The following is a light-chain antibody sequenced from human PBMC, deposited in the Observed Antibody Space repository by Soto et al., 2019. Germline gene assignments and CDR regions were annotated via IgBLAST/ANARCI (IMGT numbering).Light chain of an antibody. Sequence: DIQMTQSPSTLSASVGDRVTITCRASQSLRTRLAWYQQKPGKAPKLLIYAASTLQSGVPSRFSGSGSGTEFALAISSLQPEDFATYYCQQLITYPQTFGQGTMVDIK. CDR1: QSLRTR. CDR3: QQLITYPQT. CDR2: AAS. J-gene: IGKJ1*01. V-gene: IGKV1-9*01.